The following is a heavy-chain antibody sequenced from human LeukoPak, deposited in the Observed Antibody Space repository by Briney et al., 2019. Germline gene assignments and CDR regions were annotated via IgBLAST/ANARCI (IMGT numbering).Heavy chain of an antibody. CDR2: ISYDGSNK. CDR3: ARDGGNGLYHYYYMDV. Sequence: GGSLRLSCAASGFTVSSNYMSWVRQAPGKGLEWVAVISYDGSNKYYADSVKGRFTISRDNSKNTLYVHMNSLRGEDTAVYYCARDGGNGLYHYYYMDVWGKGTTVIVSS. D-gene: IGHD4-23*01. V-gene: IGHV3-30-3*01. J-gene: IGHJ6*03. CDR1: GFTVSSNY.